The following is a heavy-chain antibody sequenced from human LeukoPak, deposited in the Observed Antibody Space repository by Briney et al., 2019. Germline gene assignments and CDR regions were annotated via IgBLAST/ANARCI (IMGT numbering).Heavy chain of an antibody. D-gene: IGHD3-10*02. CDR3: ARDYLVVRGVTTYFDY. Sequence: SETLSLTCTVSGYSISSGYYWGWIRQPPGKGLEWIGSIYHSGSTYYNPSLKSRVTISVDTSKNQFSLKLSSVTAADTAVYYCARDYLVVRGVTTYFDYWGQGTLVTVSS. J-gene: IGHJ4*02. CDR1: GYSISSGYY. V-gene: IGHV4-38-2*02. CDR2: IYHSGST.